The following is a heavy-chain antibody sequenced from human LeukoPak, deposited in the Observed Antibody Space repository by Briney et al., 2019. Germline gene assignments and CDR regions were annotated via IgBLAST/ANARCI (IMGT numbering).Heavy chain of an antibody. D-gene: IGHD5-12*01. J-gene: IGHJ6*02. Sequence: GGSLRLSCAASGFTFSSYAMHWVRQAPGKGLEYVSAISSNGGITYYANSVKGRFTISRDNSKNTLYLQMGSLRAEDMAVYYCARARGWVATMKHGMDVWGQGTTVTVSS. V-gene: IGHV3-64*01. CDR1: GFTFSSYA. CDR3: ARARGWVATMKHGMDV. CDR2: ISSNGGIT.